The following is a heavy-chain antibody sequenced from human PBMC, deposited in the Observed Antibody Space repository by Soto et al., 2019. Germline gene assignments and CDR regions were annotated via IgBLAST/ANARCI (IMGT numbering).Heavy chain of an antibody. CDR3: ARGWGYDSTDYYYAY. CDR1: GGSFNRHT. CDR2: IIPIFGTA. D-gene: IGHD3-22*01. J-gene: IGHJ4*02. V-gene: IGHV1-69*01. Sequence: QVQLVQSGAEVSKPGSSVRVSCTATGGSFNRHTISWVRQAPGHGLEWMGGIIPIFGTANHAQKFQGRVTIIADESTSTVYMELSSLRSDDTAIYYCARGWGYDSTDYYYAYWGQGTLVIVSS.